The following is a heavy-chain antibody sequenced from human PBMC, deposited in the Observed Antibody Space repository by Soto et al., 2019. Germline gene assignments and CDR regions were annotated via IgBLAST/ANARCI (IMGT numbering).Heavy chain of an antibody. Sequence: PGGSLRLSCAASGFTFSSYSMNWVRQAPGKGLEWVSSISSSSGYIYYADSVKGRFTISRDNGKNSLYLQMNSLRAEDTAVYHCVRDHGLWDRDHDAFDMWGQGTMVTVSS. CDR1: GFTFSSYS. CDR3: VRDHGLWDRDHDAFDM. J-gene: IGHJ3*02. D-gene: IGHD1-26*01. V-gene: IGHV3-21*06. CDR2: ISSSSGYI.